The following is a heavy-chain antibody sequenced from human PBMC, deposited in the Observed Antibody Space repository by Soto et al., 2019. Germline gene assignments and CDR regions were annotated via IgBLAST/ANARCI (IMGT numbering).Heavy chain of an antibody. J-gene: IGHJ4*02. D-gene: IGHD5-12*01. CDR3: ARRSLADLEWLRFQSRGYYFDY. CDR2: IYYIGST. V-gene: IGHV4-39*01. CDR1: GGSISSSSYY. Sequence: PSETLSLTCTVSGGSISSSSYYWGWIRQPPGKGLEWIGSIYYIGSTYYNPSLKSRVTISVDTSKNQFSLKLSSVTAADTAVYYCARRSLADLEWLRFQSRGYYFDYWGQGTLVTVSS.